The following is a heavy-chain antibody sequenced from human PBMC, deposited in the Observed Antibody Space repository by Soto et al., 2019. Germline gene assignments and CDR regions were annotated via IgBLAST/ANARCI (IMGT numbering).Heavy chain of an antibody. Sequence: GGSLRLSCTASGFTFGDYAMSWFRQAPGKGLEWVGFIRSKAYGGTTEYAASVKGRFTISRDDSKSIAYLQMNSLKTEDTAVYYCTRPLSYSGSYFLSGYWGQGTLVTVSS. CDR2: IRSKAYGGTT. D-gene: IGHD1-26*01. CDR3: TRPLSYSGSYFLSGY. CDR1: GFTFGDYA. V-gene: IGHV3-49*03. J-gene: IGHJ4*02.